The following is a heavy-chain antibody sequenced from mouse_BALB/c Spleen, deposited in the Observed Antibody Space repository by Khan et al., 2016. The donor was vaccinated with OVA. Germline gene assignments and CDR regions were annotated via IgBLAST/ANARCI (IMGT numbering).Heavy chain of an antibody. CDR2: IRYDGNS. D-gene: IGHD3-1*01. V-gene: IGHV3-6*02. J-gene: IGHJ3*01. CDR1: GYSITSGYF. CDR3: SRGGSSGPAWFAY. Sequence: EVKLLESGPGLVKPSQSLSLTCSVTGYSITSGYFWNWIRQFPGNKLEWMGYIRYDGNSNYNPSLKNRISITRDKSKNQFFLKLNSVTPEDTATYYCSRGGSSGPAWFAYWGQGTLVTVSA.